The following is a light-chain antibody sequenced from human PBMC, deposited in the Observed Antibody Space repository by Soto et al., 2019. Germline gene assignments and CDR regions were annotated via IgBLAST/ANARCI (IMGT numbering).Light chain of an antibody. J-gene: IGKJ1*01. CDR1: QSVSSN. V-gene: IGKV3-15*01. CDR2: GAS. CDR3: QQYNNCPPWT. Sequence: EIVMTQSPATLSVSPGERATLSCRASQSVSSNLAWYQQKPGQAPRLLIYGASTRATGIPARFSGSGSGTEFTLTISSLHSEDFAVYYCQQYNNCPPWTFGQGTKVDIK.